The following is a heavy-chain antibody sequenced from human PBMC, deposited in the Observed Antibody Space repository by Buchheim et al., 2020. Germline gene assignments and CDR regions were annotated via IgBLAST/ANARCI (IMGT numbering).Heavy chain of an antibody. Sequence: QVQLQQWGAGLLKPSETLSLTCAVYGGSFSGYYWSWIRQPPGKGLEWIGEINHSGSTNYNPSLKSRVTISVDTSKNQFYLKLSSVTAADTAVYYCARVGTGYSRARGMDVWGQGTT. J-gene: IGHJ6*02. CDR3: ARVGTGYSRARGMDV. D-gene: IGHD6-13*01. CDR1: GGSFSGYY. CDR2: INHSGST. V-gene: IGHV4-34*01.